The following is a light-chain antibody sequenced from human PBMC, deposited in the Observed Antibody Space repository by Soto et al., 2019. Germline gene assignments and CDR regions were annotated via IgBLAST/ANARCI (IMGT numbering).Light chain of an antibody. CDR3: QQYRSSPWT. CDR1: QSVSSSF. V-gene: IGKV3-20*01. Sequence: EIVLTQSPGTLSLSPGERATLSCRASQSVSSSFVAWFQQKAGQAPRLLIYGTSSRATGIPDRFSGSGSGTDFTLTINRLEPEDFAMYFCQQYRSSPWTFGQGTKVEIK. CDR2: GTS. J-gene: IGKJ1*01.